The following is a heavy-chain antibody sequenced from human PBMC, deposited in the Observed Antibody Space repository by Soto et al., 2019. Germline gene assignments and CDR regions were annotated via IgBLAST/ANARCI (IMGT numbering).Heavy chain of an antibody. CDR2: IKPETGGT. Sequence: QVKLVQSGADVKTPGASVRVSCKSSGYTFTGYYVHWVREDPGQGLEWMGCIKPETGGTSYAKKFHGRVTMSRDTSIMTAYLELSRLRFDDAAVYFCARERYHVISDVMDFWGEGTTVTLSS. V-gene: IGHV1-2*02. J-gene: IGHJ6*04. CDR1: GYTFTGYY. D-gene: IGHD2-15*01. CDR3: ARERYHVISDVMDF.